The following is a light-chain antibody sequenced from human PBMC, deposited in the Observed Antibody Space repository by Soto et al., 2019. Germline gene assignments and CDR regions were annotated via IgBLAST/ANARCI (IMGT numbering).Light chain of an antibody. CDR2: KAS. Sequence: DIQMTQSPSTLSASVGDRVTITCRASQSISSLLAWYQQKPGKAPKLLIYKASSLESGVPSRFSGSGSGTEFTLTISSLQPDEFATYYCQQYNSYWTFGKGTKVDIK. V-gene: IGKV1-5*03. CDR1: QSISSL. CDR3: QQYNSYWT. J-gene: IGKJ1*01.